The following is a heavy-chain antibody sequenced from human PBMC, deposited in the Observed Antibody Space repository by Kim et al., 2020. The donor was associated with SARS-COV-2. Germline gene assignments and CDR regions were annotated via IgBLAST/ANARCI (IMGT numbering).Heavy chain of an antibody. Sequence: YAQKFQGRVTMTRDTSIRPAYMGLSRLRSDDTAVYYCARAGGSYRYYFDYWGQGTLVTVSS. J-gene: IGHJ4*02. CDR3: ARAGGSYRYYFDY. D-gene: IGHD1-26*01. V-gene: IGHV1-2*02.